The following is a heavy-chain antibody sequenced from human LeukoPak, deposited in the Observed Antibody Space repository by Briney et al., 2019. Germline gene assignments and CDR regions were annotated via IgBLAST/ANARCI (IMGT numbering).Heavy chain of an antibody. J-gene: IGHJ4*02. CDR1: GGSVSNTNYY. CDR3: ARPTYYYDSSGYYQGSFDY. V-gene: IGHV4-39*01. CDR2: IYYSGST. D-gene: IGHD3-22*01. Sequence: PSETLSLTCTVSGGSVSNTNYYWAWIRQPPGKGLEWIGSIYYSGSTYYNPSLKSRVTISVDTSKNQFSLKLSSVTAADTAVYYCARPTYYYDSSGYYQGSFDYWGQGTLVTVSS.